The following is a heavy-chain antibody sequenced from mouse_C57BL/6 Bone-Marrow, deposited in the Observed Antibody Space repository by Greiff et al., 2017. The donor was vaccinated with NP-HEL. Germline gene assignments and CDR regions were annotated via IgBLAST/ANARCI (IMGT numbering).Heavy chain of an antibody. D-gene: IGHD4-1*01. CDR3: ARANWVADY. J-gene: IGHJ2*01. CDR1: GYTFTDYY. V-gene: IGHV1-26*01. Sequence: EVQLQQSGPELVKPGASVKISCKASGYTFTDYYMNWVKQSHGKSLEWIGDINPNNGGTSYNQKFKGKATLTVDKSSSTAYMELLSLTSEDSAVYYCARANWVADYGGQGTTLTVSA. CDR2: INPNNGGT.